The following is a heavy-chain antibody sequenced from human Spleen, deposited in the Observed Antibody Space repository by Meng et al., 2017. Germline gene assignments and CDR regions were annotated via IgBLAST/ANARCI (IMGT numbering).Heavy chain of an antibody. CDR2: ISYDGSNK. D-gene: IGHD3-22*01. Sequence: GESLKISCAASGFTFSTYAMHWVRQAPGKGLEWVAVISYDGSNKYYADSVKGRFTISRDNSKNTLYLQMNSLRAEDTAVYYCAREWKDSSGYYPPGHDAFDIWGQGTMVTVSS. J-gene: IGHJ3*02. V-gene: IGHV3-30*01. CDR3: AREWKDSSGYYPPGHDAFDI. CDR1: GFTFSTYA.